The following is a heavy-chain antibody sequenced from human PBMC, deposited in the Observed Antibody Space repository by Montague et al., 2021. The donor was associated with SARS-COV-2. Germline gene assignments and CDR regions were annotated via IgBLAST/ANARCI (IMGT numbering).Heavy chain of an antibody. Sequence: CAISGDSVSSNTFSFPWFSQSPSRGLFFFGLPDYRSKWYNDYAVSMYFRGIFNPDTFKYQFSVDVNSVTPEDTAVYYCARDSEYSIDYWGQGLLVTVSS. CDR1: GDSVSSNTFS. J-gene: IGHJ4*02. V-gene: IGHV6-1*01. D-gene: IGHD6-6*01. CDR2: PDYRSKWYN. CDR3: ARDSEYSIDY.